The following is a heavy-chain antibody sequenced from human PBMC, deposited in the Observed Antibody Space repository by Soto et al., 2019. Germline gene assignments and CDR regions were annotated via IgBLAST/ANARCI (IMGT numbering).Heavy chain of an antibody. V-gene: IGHV1-69*13. CDR2: IIPIFGTA. CDR1: GGTFSSYA. J-gene: IGHJ5*02. Sequence: SVKVSCKASGGTFSSYAISWVRQAPGQGLEWMGGIIPIFGTANYAQKFQGRVTITADESTSTAYMELSSLRSEDTAVYYCARDRYYDSSGYTTAKYNWFDPWGQGTLVTVSS. CDR3: ARDRYYDSSGYTTAKYNWFDP. D-gene: IGHD3-22*01.